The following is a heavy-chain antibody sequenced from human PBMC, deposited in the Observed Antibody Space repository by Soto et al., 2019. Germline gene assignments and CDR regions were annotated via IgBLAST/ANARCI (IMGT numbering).Heavy chain of an antibody. J-gene: IGHJ6*03. Sequence: GASGKVSCKASGGTFSSYTISWVRQAPGQGLEWMGRIIPILGIANYAQKFQGRVTITADKSTSTAYMELSSLRSEDTAVYYCARDEGYGDFVAYYYHMDVWGKGTTVTVSS. D-gene: IGHD4-17*01. CDR3: ARDEGYGDFVAYYYHMDV. CDR2: IIPILGIA. CDR1: GGTFSSYT. V-gene: IGHV1-69*04.